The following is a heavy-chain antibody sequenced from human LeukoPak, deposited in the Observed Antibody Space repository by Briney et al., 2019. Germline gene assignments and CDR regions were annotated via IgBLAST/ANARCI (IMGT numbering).Heavy chain of an antibody. CDR2: IIPIFGTA. V-gene: IGHV1-69*05. D-gene: IGHD4-17*01. CDR3: ARDDGECLFDY. J-gene: IGHJ4*02. Sequence: GASVKVSCKASGGTFSSYAISWVRQAPGQGLEWMGRIIPIFGTANYAQKFLGRVTITTDESTSTAYMELSSLRSEDTAVYYCARDDGECLFDYWGQGTLVTVSS. CDR1: GGTFSSYA.